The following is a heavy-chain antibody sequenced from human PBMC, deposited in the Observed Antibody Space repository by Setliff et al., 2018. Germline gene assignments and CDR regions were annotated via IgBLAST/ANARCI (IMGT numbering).Heavy chain of an antibody. Sequence: SETLSLTCAVYGGSFSTYYWIWIRQPPGKGLEWIGYIYYSGSTNYNPSLKSRVTISVDTSKNQFSLKLSSVTAADTAVYYCARGLVDTHMAPFDYWGQGTLVTVSS. CDR3: ARGLVDTHMAPFDY. V-gene: IGHV4-59*08. CDR1: GGSFSTYY. CDR2: IYYSGST. J-gene: IGHJ4*02. D-gene: IGHD5-18*01.